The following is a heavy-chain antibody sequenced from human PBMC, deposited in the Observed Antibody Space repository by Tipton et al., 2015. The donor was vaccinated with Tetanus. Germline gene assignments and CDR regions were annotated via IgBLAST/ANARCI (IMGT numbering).Heavy chain of an antibody. CDR3: ARIRDFLSGHFDF. V-gene: IGHV4-61*01. Sequence: TLSLTCTVFGGSVSSGSYYWAWIRQPPGKGLEYIGYILYGASTHYNPSLKSRVTVSADPSQNQFSLKLNSVTAADTAVYYCARIRDFLSGHFDFWGQGTLVTVSS. CDR1: GGSVSSGSYY. D-gene: IGHD3-3*01. J-gene: IGHJ4*02. CDR2: ILYGAST.